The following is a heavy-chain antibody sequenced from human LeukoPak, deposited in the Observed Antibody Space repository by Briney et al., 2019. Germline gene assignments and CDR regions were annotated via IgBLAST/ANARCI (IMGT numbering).Heavy chain of an antibody. J-gene: IGHJ4*02. CDR3: ARLRLTGYAYFDY. CDR2: INHSGST. D-gene: IGHD3-9*01. Sequence: SETLSLTCAVYGGSFSGYYWSWIRQPPGKGLEWIGEINHSGSTNYNPSLKSRVTISVETSKNQFSLKLSSVTAADTAVYYCARLRLTGYAYFDYWGQGTLVTVSS. V-gene: IGHV4-34*01. CDR1: GGSFSGYY.